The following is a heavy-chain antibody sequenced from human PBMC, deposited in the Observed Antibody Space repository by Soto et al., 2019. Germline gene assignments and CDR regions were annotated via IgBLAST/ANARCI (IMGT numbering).Heavy chain of an antibody. V-gene: IGHV4-34*01. CDR2: INHSGST. J-gene: IGHJ4*02. Sequence: SETLSLTCAVYGGSFSGYYWSWIRQPPGKGLEWIGEINHSGSTNYNPSLKSRVTISVDTSKNQFSLKLSSVTAADTAVYYCARGVRAHRFLEWLRAFDYWGQGTLVTVSS. CDR1: GGSFSGYY. CDR3: ARGVRAHRFLEWLRAFDY. D-gene: IGHD3-3*01.